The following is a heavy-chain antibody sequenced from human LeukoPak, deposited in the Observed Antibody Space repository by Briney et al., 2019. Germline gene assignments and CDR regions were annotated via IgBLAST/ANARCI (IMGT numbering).Heavy chain of an antibody. D-gene: IGHD3-22*01. Sequence: GGSLRLSCAASGFTVSGNYMNWVRQAPGKGLEWVSVIYSGGSTYYTDSVKGRFTISRDNSKNTLYLQMNSLRAEDTAVYYCARDLAVVVVSAFDIWGQGTMVTVSS. CDR1: GFTVSGNY. CDR3: ARDLAVVVVSAFDI. J-gene: IGHJ3*02. V-gene: IGHV3-66*01. CDR2: IYSGGST.